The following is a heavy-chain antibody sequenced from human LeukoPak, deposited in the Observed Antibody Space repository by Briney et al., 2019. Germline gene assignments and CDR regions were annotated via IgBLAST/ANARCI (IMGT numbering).Heavy chain of an antibody. J-gene: IGHJ6*02. CDR2: IYHNGTA. V-gene: IGHV4-4*02. D-gene: IGHD2-2*02. CDR3: ATAPILRGEGGEHFKYGMDV. Sequence: SGTLSLTCAVSVVSISSGNWWSWVRQSPGKGLEWIGEIYHNGTANYNPSLKSRVTISADRFTNHFSLKLTSVTAADTAVYYCATAPILRGEGGEHFKYGMDVWGQGTTVSVSS. CDR1: VVSISSGNW.